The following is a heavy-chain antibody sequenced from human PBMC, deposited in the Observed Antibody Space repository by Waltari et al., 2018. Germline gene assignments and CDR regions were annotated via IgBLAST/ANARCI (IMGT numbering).Heavy chain of an antibody. CDR3: ARFTIFGVVIPDAFDI. Sequence: QVQLQESGPGLVKPSETLSLTCTVSGGSISSYYWSWIRQPPGKGLEWIGYIYYSGSTNYNPSLKSRVTISVDTSKNQFSLKLSSVTAADTAVYYCARFTIFGVVIPDAFDIWGQGTMVTVSS. J-gene: IGHJ3*02. CDR1: GGSISSYY. V-gene: IGHV4-59*01. D-gene: IGHD3-3*01. CDR2: IYYSGST.